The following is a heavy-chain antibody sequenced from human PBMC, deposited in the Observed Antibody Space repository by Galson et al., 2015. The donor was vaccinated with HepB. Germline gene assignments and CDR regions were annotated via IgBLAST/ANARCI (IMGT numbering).Heavy chain of an antibody. CDR1: GGSISSYY. J-gene: IGHJ6*03. CDR3: ARGVYGSGYYYYYMDV. CDR2: IYTSGST. Sequence: LTCTVSGGSISSYYWSWIRQPAGKGLEWIGRIYTSGSTNYNPSLKSRVTMSVDTSKNQFSLKLSSVTAADTAVYYCARGVYGSGYYYYYMDVWGKGTTVTVSS. V-gene: IGHV4-4*07. D-gene: IGHD3-10*01.